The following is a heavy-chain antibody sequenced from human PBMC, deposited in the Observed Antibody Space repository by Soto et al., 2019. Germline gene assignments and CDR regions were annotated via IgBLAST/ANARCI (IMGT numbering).Heavy chain of an antibody. J-gene: IGHJ6*02. Sequence: SETLSLTCAVYGGSFSGYYWSWIRQPPGKGLEWIGEINHSGSTNYNPSLKSRVTISVDTSKNQFSLKLSSVTAADTAVYYCARLPRIAHLRGGGMDVWGQGTTVTVSS. D-gene: IGHD6-13*01. CDR3: ARLPRIAHLRGGGMDV. CDR1: GGSFSGYY. V-gene: IGHV4-34*01. CDR2: INHSGST.